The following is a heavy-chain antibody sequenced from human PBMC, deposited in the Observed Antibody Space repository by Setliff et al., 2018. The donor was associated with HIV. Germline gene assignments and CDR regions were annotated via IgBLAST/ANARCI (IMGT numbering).Heavy chain of an antibody. CDR1: GFTFGDYA. Sequence: PGGSLRLSCTASGFTFGDYAMSWVRQAPGKGLEWVGFIRSKAYGGTTEYAASVRGRFTTSRDNAKNSLYLQMSSLKPEDTAFYYCVRGYDVLIGSPDSWGQGTLVTVSS. CDR3: VRGYDVLIGSPDS. J-gene: IGHJ4*02. CDR2: IRSKAYGGTT. V-gene: IGHV3-49*04. D-gene: IGHD3-9*01.